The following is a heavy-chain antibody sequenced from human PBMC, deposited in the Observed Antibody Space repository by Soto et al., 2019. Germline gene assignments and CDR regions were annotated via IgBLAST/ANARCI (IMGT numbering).Heavy chain of an antibody. D-gene: IGHD4-17*01. CDR2: ISWNSGTI. CDR1: GFTFDDYA. V-gene: IGHV3-9*01. CDR3: AKDLQSVDYVPPPFYGMDV. Sequence: EVQLVESGGGLVQPGRSLRLSCAASGFTFDDYAMHWVRQAPGKGLEWVSGISWNSGTIGYADSVKGRFTISRDNAKNSLYLQMNSLRAEDTAFYYCAKDLQSVDYVPPPFYGMDVWGQGTTVTVSS. J-gene: IGHJ6*02.